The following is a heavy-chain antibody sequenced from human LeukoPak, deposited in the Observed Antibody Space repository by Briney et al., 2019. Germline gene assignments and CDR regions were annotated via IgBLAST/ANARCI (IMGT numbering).Heavy chain of an antibody. Sequence: ASVKVSCKASGYAFTSYGISWVRQAPGQGLEWMGWISAYNGNTNYAQKLQGRVTMTTDTSTSTAYMELRSLRSDDTAVYYCARVVGYGDKGRFDPWGQGTLVTVSS. CDR3: ARVVGYGDKGRFDP. CDR1: GYAFTSYG. D-gene: IGHD4-17*01. J-gene: IGHJ5*02. CDR2: ISAYNGNT. V-gene: IGHV1-18*01.